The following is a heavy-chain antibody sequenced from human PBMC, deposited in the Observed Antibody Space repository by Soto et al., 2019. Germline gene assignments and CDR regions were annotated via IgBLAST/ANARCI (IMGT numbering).Heavy chain of an antibody. CDR2: ISPHNGNT. J-gene: IGHJ5*02. CDR1: VYTFTTYG. CDR3: AREDGYCSGGSCHSGGWLEP. Sequence: GASVKVSCKTSVYTFTTYGVSWVRQAPGQGLEWMGWISPHNGNTNYAQRFQGRVILTTDTSTNTAYMELMSLGPDDTALYYCAREDGYCSGGSCHSGGWLEPWGQGTLVTVSS. V-gene: IGHV1-18*01. D-gene: IGHD2-15*01.